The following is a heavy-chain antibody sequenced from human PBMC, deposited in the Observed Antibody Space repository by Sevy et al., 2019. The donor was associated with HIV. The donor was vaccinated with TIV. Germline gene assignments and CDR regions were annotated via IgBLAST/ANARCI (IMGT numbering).Heavy chain of an antibody. CDR2: IKSKIDGGTR. CDR1: GFTLSDPW. D-gene: IGHD3-22*01. V-gene: IGHV3-15*01. J-gene: IGHJ6*02. Sequence: GGSLRLSCLASGFTLSDPWMSWVRQAPGKGLEWVGRIKSKIDGGTRDDAAPVKGRFSISRDDSKNTLYLQMNSLKTEDTGVYYCATHPSLSFAMMVVAEGGMDVWGQGTTVTVSS. CDR3: ATHPSLSFAMMVVAEGGMDV.